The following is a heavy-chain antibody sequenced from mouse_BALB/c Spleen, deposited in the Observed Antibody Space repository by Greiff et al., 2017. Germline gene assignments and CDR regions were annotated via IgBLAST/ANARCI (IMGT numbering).Heavy chain of an antibody. V-gene: IGHV1-82*01. CDR3: ARGGRLGRMDY. J-gene: IGHJ4*01. D-gene: IGHD4-1*01. CDR2: IYPGDGDT. CDR1: GYAFSSSW. Sequence: VQLQQSGPELVKPGASVKISCKASGYAFSSSWMNWVKQRPGQGLEWIGRIYPGDGDTNYNGKFKGKATLTADKSSSTAYMQLSSLTSVDSAVYFCARGGRLGRMDYWGQGTSVTVSS.